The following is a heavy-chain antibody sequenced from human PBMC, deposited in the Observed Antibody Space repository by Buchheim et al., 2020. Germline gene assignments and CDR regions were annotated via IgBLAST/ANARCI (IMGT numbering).Heavy chain of an antibody. CDR3: ARDGGARGARLRWFGEFY. CDR1: GFTFSSYA. Sequence: QVQLVESGGGVVQPGRSLRLSCAASGFTFSSYAMHWVRQAPGKGLEWVAVISYDGSNKYYADSVKGRFTISRDNSKNTLYLQMNSLRAEDTAVYYCARDGGARGARLRWFGEFYWGQGTL. J-gene: IGHJ4*02. CDR2: ISYDGSNK. V-gene: IGHV3-30-3*01. D-gene: IGHD3-10*01.